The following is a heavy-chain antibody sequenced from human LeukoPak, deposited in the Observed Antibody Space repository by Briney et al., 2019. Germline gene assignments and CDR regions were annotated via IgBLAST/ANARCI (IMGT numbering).Heavy chain of an antibody. Sequence: YGMHWVRQAPGKGLEWVAVIWYDGSNKYYADSVKGRFTISRDNSKNTLYLQMNSLRAEDTAVYYCAREPSTYYYDSSGLGVDYWGQGTLVTVSS. J-gene: IGHJ4*02. CDR2: IWYDGSNK. CDR3: AREPSTYYYDSSGLGVDY. CDR1: YG. D-gene: IGHD3-22*01. V-gene: IGHV3-33*01.